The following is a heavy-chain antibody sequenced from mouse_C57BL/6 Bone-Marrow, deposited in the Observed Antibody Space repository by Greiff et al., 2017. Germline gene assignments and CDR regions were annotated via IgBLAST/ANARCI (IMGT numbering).Heavy chain of an antibody. CDR3: AREDYYGSSFFDY. D-gene: IGHD1-1*01. V-gene: IGHV5-17*01. J-gene: IGHJ2*01. CDR2: ISSGSSTI. CDR1: GFTFSDYG. Sequence: EVQLVEPGGGLVKPGGSLKLSCAASGFTFSDYGMHWVRQAPEKGLEWVAYISSGSSTIYYADTVKGRFTISRDNAKNTLFLQMTSLRSEDTAMYYCAREDYYGSSFFDYWGQGTTLTVSS.